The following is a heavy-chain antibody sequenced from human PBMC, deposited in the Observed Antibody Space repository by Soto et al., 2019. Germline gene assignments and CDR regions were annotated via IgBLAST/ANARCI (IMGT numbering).Heavy chain of an antibody. Sequence: EVQLLESGGGLVQPGGSMRLSCTACGFTFRSYAMTWVRQAPGKGLEWVSGISGSGVGTYYADSVRGRFTISRDNSKNTLYLQMNRLRAEDTAIYYCAKGVDIVVVVVATDYWGQGTLVTVSS. CDR2: ISGSGVGT. J-gene: IGHJ4*02. CDR1: GFTFRSYA. D-gene: IGHD2-15*01. V-gene: IGHV3-23*01. CDR3: AKGVDIVVVVVATDY.